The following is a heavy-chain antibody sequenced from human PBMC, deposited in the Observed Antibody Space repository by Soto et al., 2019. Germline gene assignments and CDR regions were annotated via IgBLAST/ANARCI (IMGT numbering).Heavy chain of an antibody. Sequence: QVQLVQSGAEVKKPGASVKVSCKASGYTFTSYGISWVRQAPGQGLEWMGWISAYNGNTNYAQKLQGRVTMTTDTSTSTAYMELRSLRSDDTAVYYCAREFYDFWSGYYTGILNYWGQGTLVTVSS. CDR3: AREFYDFWSGYYTGILNY. CDR1: GYTFTSYG. V-gene: IGHV1-18*01. J-gene: IGHJ4*02. CDR2: ISAYNGNT. D-gene: IGHD3-3*01.